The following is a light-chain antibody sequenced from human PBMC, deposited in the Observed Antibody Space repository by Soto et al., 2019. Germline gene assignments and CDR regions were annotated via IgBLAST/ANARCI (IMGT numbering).Light chain of an antibody. CDR2: KAS. V-gene: IGKV1-5*03. CDR1: QSISSW. J-gene: IGKJ4*01. Sequence: DIQMTPSPSTLSASVGDRVTITCRASQSISSWLAWYQQKPGKAPKLLIYKASSLESGVPSRFSGSGSGTHFTLTISSLQPEDFASYYCQQTYSTPLTFGGGTKVDIK. CDR3: QQTYSTPLT.